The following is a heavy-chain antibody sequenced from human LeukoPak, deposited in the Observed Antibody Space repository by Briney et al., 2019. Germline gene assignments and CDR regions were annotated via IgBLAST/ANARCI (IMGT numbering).Heavy chain of an antibody. CDR2: ISSSSSTI. CDR3: ARRAGGYSHPYDY. Sequence: GGSLRLSCAASGFTFSSYSMNWVRQAPGKGLEWVSYISSSSSTIYYAGSVKGRFTISRDNAKNSLYLQMNSLRAEDTAVYYCARRAGGYSHPYDYWGQGTLVTVSS. D-gene: IGHD5-18*01. V-gene: IGHV3-48*01. J-gene: IGHJ4*02. CDR1: GFTFSSYS.